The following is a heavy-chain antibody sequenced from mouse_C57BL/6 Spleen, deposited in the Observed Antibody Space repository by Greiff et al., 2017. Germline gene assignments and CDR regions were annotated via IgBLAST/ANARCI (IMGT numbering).Heavy chain of an antibody. Sequence: EVKLMESGAELVRPGASVKLSCTASGFNIKDDYMHWVKQRPEQGLEWIGWIDPENGDTEYASKFQGKATITADTSSNTAYLQLSSLTSEDTAVYYCTTFYDWYFDVWGTGTTVTVSS. CDR1: GFNIKDDY. V-gene: IGHV14-4*01. CDR2: IDPENGDT. D-gene: IGHD2-12*01. CDR3: TTFYDWYFDV. J-gene: IGHJ1*03.